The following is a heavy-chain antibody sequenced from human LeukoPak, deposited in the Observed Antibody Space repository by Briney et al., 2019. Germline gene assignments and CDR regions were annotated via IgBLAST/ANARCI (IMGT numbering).Heavy chain of an antibody. CDR3: AGRRIVGSTDDAFDI. CDR2: ISSDGNTK. CDR1: GFTFSSYA. J-gene: IGHJ3*02. V-gene: IGHV3-30-3*01. Sequence: GGSLRLSCAASGFTFSSYAMHWVRQAPGKGLEWAAVISSDGNTKYYADSVKGRFTISRDNSNNTLYLQMNSLRADDTAIYYCAGRRIVGSTDDAFDIWGQGTMVTLSS. D-gene: IGHD1-26*01.